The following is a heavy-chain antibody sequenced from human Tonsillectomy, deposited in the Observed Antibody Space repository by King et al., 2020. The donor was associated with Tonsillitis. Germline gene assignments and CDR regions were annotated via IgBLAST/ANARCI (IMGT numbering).Heavy chain of an antibody. V-gene: IGHV4-39*01. D-gene: IGHD1-26*01. J-gene: IGHJ4*02. Sequence: QLQESGPGVVKPSETLSLTSTVSVGSISSGDYFCSWIRQPPGKVVVVIGFMYYSGTIFYNPSLKSRITISGGTSENRFSLKLSSVTAADTAVYFCARYVSGSFDYWGQGALVTVSS. CDR2: MYYSGTI. CDR1: VGSISSGDYF. CDR3: ARYVSGSFDY.